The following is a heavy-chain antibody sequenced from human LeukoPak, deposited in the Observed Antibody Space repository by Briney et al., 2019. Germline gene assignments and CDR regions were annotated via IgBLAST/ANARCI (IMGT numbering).Heavy chain of an antibody. J-gene: IGHJ6*02. D-gene: IGHD3-22*01. CDR1: GYSFTSYW. V-gene: IGHV5-51*01. Sequence: GESLKISCKGSGYSFTSYWIGWVRQMPGKGLEWMGIIYPGDSDTRYSPSFQGQVTISADKSISTAYLQWSSLKASDTAMYYCARRPYDSSGPNLCYYYYGMDVWGQGATVTVSS. CDR3: ARRPYDSSGPNLCYYYYGMDV. CDR2: IYPGDSDT.